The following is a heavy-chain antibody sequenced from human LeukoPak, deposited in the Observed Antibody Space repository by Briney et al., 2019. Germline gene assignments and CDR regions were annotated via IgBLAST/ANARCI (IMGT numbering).Heavy chain of an antibody. CDR3: ARALYYYDSSGSPTGFDY. CDR2: IWYDGSNK. CDR1: GFTFSSYG. Sequence: PGGSLRLSCAASGFTFSSYGMHWVCQAPGKGLEWVAVIWYDGSNKYYADSVKGRFTISRDNSKNTLYLQMNSLRAEDTAVYYCARALYYYDSSGSPTGFDYWGQGTLVTVSS. J-gene: IGHJ4*02. V-gene: IGHV3-33*01. D-gene: IGHD3-22*01.